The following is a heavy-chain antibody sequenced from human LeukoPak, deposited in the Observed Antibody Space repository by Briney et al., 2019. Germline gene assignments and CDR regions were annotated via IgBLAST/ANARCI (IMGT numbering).Heavy chain of an antibody. J-gene: IGHJ4*02. V-gene: IGHV1-18*01. D-gene: IGHD5-12*01. CDR3: ARDQGGYDRGDFDY. CDR1: GYTFTSYG. CDR2: ISAYNGNT. Sequence: GASVKVSCKASGYTFTSYGISWVRQAPGQGLEWMGWISAYNGNTNYAQKLQGRVTMTTDTSTSTAYMELRSLRSDDTAVYYCARDQGGYDRGDFDYWGQGTLVTVSS.